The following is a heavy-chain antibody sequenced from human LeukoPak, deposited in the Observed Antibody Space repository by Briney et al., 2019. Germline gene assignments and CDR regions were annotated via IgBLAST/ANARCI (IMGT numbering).Heavy chain of an antibody. V-gene: IGHV4-39*01. Sequence: KPSETLSLTCTVSGGSISSSNYYWGWIRQPPGKGLEWIGSIYYSGSTYYNPSLKSRVTISVDTSKNQFSLKLSSVTAADTAVYYCARRRRAGAAKTLDYWGQGTLVTVSS. J-gene: IGHJ4*02. CDR2: IYYSGST. D-gene: IGHD1-26*01. CDR3: ARRRRAGAAKTLDY. CDR1: GGSISSSNYY.